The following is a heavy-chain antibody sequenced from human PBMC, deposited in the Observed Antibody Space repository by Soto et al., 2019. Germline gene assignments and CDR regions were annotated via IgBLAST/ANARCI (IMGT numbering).Heavy chain of an antibody. V-gene: IGHV1-69*12. Sequence: QVQLVQSGAEVKKPGSSVKVSCKASGGAFSDYAFSWVRQAPGQGLEWLGGIMPIFRAPDYAQKFQGRDTITADECTRTAYMEMNSLRSEDTAVYYCASWLKGPDIGNYYYGMDVWGQGTTVTVS. D-gene: IGHD2-15*01. CDR1: GGAFSDYA. CDR3: ASWLKGPDIGNYYYGMDV. J-gene: IGHJ6*02. CDR2: IMPIFRAP.